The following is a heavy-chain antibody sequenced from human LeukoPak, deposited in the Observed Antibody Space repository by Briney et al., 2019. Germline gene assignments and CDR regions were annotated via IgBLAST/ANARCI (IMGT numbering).Heavy chain of an antibody. Sequence: KSSETLSLXCTVSGGSISSGNYYWSWIRQPAGKGLEWIGRVYASGITNSNPSLKSRVTISVDTSKNQFSLKLTSVTAADTAVYYCARIGVVVMVDNWFDPWGQGTQVTVSS. J-gene: IGHJ5*02. V-gene: IGHV4-61*02. CDR3: ARIGVVVMVDNWFDP. CDR1: GGSISSGNYY. CDR2: VYASGIT. D-gene: IGHD2-8*01.